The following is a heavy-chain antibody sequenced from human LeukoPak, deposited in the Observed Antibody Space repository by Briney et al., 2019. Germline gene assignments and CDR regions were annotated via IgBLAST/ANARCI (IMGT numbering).Heavy chain of an antibody. D-gene: IGHD5-24*01. Sequence: SVKVSCKASGGTFSSYAISWVRQAPGQGLEWMGGSIPIFGTANYAQKCQGRVTITADESTSTAYLELSSLRSEDTAVYYCARRGGDGYKDNWFDPWGQGTLVTVSS. CDR3: ARRGGDGYKDNWFDP. CDR2: SIPIFGTA. J-gene: IGHJ5*02. V-gene: IGHV1-69*13. CDR1: GGTFSSYA.